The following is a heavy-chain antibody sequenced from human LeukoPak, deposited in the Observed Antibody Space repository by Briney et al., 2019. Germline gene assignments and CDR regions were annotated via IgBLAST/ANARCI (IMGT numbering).Heavy chain of an antibody. V-gene: IGHV3-33*06. Sequence: SCKASGYTFTGYYIHWVRQAPGKGLEWVAVIWYDGSDKYYADSVKGRFTISRDNSKNTLYLQMNSLRAEDTAVYYCAKAGTVLDYKNWFDPWGQGTLVTVSS. J-gene: IGHJ5*02. CDR2: IWYDGSDK. CDR1: GYTFTGYY. CDR3: AKAGTVLDYKNWFDP. D-gene: IGHD4-11*01.